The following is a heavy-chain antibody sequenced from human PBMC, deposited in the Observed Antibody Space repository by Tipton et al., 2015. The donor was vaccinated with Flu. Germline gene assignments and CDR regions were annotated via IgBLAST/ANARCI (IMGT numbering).Heavy chain of an antibody. CDR2: IYHSGST. J-gene: IGHJ1*01. Sequence: LSLTCTVSGYSISSGYYWGWIRQPPGKGLEWIGSIYHSGSTYYNPSLKSRVTISVDTSKNQFSLKLSSVTAADTAVYYCARTGYSSSWLYFQHWGQGTLVTVSS. V-gene: IGHV4-38-2*02. CDR3: ARTGYSSSWLYFQH. CDR1: GYSISSGYY. D-gene: IGHD6-13*01.